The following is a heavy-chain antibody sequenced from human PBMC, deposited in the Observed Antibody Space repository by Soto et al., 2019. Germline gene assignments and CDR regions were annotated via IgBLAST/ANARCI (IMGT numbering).Heavy chain of an antibody. CDR2: ISGSGRNT. J-gene: IGHJ6*01. CDR3: AKDRGGFLEWVLRNYGMDV. V-gene: IGHV3-23*01. D-gene: IGHD3-3*01. CDR1: GFAFSTYA. Sequence: EEQLLESGGGLVRPGGSLRLSCTASGFAFSTYAMNWVRQAPGKGLEWVSAISGSGRNTSVADSVRGRFTVSRDNSKNTVCLQMNGLTAEDTAVYCCAKDRGGFLEWVLRNYGMDVWGQGTTVTVSA.